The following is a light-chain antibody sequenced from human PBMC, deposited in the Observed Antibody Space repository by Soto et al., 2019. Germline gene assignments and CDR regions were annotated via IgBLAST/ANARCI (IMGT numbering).Light chain of an antibody. CDR2: GAS. Sequence: EIVLTQSPGTLSLSPGERATLSCRASQSIRSNYLAWYQQNAGQAPRLLIYGASSRATGIPDRFSGSGSGTDFTLTISRLEPGDFAVYYCLQYGTFPRTFGQGTKV. CDR3: LQYGTFPRT. V-gene: IGKV3-20*01. CDR1: QSIRSNY. J-gene: IGKJ1*01.